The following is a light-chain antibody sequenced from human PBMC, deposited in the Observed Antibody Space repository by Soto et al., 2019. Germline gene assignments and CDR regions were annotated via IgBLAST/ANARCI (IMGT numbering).Light chain of an antibody. CDR1: QSISSN. J-gene: IGKJ3*01. Sequence: EREMTQSPATLSVSPGERANLSCRASQSISSNLAWYQQKPGQAPRLLIYGASTRATGIPARFSGSGSGTEFNLTISSLQSEDFAVYYCQQYNNWPFTFGPGTKVDI. CDR3: QQYNNWPFT. V-gene: IGKV3-15*01. CDR2: GAS.